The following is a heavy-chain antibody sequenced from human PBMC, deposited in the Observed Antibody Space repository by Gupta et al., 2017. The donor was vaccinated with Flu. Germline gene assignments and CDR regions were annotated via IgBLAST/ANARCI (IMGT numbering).Heavy chain of an antibody. CDR2: VHSSGDT. CDR3: ARRGTYYFDF. V-gene: IGHV4-31*03. CDR1: GGSVNVFSYF. J-gene: IGHJ4*02. D-gene: IGHD1-7*01. Sequence: QLRESGPRLLKPSQTLSLTCSVSGGSVNVFSYFWSWIRQHPEKGLEWIGYVHSSGDTYYNPSLRSRLMMSIDKSKNEFSLEVTSVTAADTAMYYCARRGTYYFDFWGQGALVTVSS.